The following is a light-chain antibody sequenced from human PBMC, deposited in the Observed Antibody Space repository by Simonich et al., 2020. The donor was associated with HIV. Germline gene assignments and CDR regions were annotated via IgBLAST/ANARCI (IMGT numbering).Light chain of an antibody. CDR2: NAS. V-gene: IGKV1-5*03. CDR1: QSMSSW. J-gene: IGKJ2*01. CDR3: QQYNSYSYT. Sequence: DSQRTQSPSTLYSSVGDRVNITCRASQSMSSWLALYQQKPGKVPKLLTYNASSLESGVPSRFSGSGSGTEFTLTIRSLQPDDFATYYCQQYNSYSYTFGQGTKLEIK.